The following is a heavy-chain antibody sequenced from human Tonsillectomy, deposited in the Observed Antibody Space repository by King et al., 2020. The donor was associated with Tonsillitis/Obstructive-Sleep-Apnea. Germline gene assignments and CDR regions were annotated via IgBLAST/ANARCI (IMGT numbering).Heavy chain of an antibody. CDR3: ARVLMRSTVTTFGYYVD. CDR1: GLTFSDYY. CDR2: ISSSSTYR. V-gene: IGHV3-11*05. Sequence: VQLVESGGGLVKPGGSLRLSCAASGLTFSDYYMSWMRQDPGKGLEWVSYISSSSTYRNYADSVKGRFTISRDNAKSTLYLQMNSLRAEDTAVYYCARVLMRSTVTTFGYYVDWGQGTLVTVSP. J-gene: IGHJ4*02. D-gene: IGHD4-17*01.